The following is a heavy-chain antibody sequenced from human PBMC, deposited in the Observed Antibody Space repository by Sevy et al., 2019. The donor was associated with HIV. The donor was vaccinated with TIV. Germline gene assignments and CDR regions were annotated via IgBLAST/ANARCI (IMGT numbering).Heavy chain of an antibody. V-gene: IGHV3-15*01. CDR2: IKSKIDGETT. Sequence: GGSLLSCAVSGFTFNNAWMNWVRQAPGTGLQWVGLIKSKIDGETTDYAAPVKGRFTISRDDSKNTLFLQMNSLKIEDTAVYYCATAPGYYDSAPFDYWGPGTLVTVSS. J-gene: IGHJ4*02. D-gene: IGHD3-22*01. CDR3: ATAPGYYDSAPFDY. CDR1: GFTFNNAW.